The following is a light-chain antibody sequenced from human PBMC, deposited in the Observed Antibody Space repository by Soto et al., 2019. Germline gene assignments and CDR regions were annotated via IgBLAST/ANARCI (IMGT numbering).Light chain of an antibody. J-gene: IGKJ1*01. CDR1: QSVSSNY. CDR3: QQYVTSPAWV. V-gene: IGKV3-20*01. CDR2: GTS. Sequence: EFVLTQSPGTLSLSPGERATLSCRASQSVSSNYLAWYQQKPGQAPRLLIYGTSSRATGIPDRFSGSGSGTDFTLTIRRLEPEDSAVYYCQQYVTSPAWVFGQGNTG.